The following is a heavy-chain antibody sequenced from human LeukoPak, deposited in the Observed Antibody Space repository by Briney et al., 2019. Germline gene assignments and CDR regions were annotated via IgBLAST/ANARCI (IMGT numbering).Heavy chain of an antibody. CDR2: ISYDGSNK. CDR1: GFTFSSYA. J-gene: IGHJ4*02. Sequence: PGRSLRLSCAASGFTFSSYAMHWVRQAPGKGLEWVAVISYDGSNKYYADSVKGRFTISRDNSKNTLYLQMNSLRAEDTAVYYCARGVMIAEAGLGYWGQGTLVTVSS. D-gene: IGHD6-19*01. CDR3: ARGVMIAEAGLGY. V-gene: IGHV3-30*04.